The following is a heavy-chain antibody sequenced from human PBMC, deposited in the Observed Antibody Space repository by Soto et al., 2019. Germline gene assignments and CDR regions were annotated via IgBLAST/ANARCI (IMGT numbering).Heavy chain of an antibody. J-gene: IGHJ5*02. D-gene: IGHD6-6*01. CDR3: ARTLSSSAENWFDR. CDR2: TYYRSKWYN. V-gene: IGHV6-1*01. Sequence: QTLSLTCAISGDSVSSNSAAWNWIRQSPSRGLEWLGRTYYRSKWYNDYAVSVKSRITINPDTSKNQFSLQLNSVTPEDTAVYFCARTLSSSAENWFDRWGQGTLVTVSS. CDR1: GDSVSSNSAA.